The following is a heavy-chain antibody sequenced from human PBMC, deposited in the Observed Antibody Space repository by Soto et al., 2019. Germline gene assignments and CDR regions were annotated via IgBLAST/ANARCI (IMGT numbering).Heavy chain of an antibody. CDR2: ISSTSGTT. V-gene: IGHV3-48*01. CDR3: ARDRYGRIFDY. D-gene: IGHD5-18*01. Sequence: PGGSLRLSCAASGFTFSSYSMNWVRQAPGKGLEWVSYISSTSGTTYYTDSVKGRFTISRDNAKNSLYLQMNSLRVEDTAVYYCARDRYGRIFDYWGQGTPVTVSS. J-gene: IGHJ4*02. CDR1: GFTFSSYS.